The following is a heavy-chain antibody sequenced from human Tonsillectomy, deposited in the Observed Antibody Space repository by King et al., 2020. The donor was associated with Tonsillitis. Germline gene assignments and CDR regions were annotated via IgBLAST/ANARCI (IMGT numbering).Heavy chain of an antibody. CDR2: ISGSGDNT. D-gene: IGHD5/OR15-5a*01. Sequence: VQLVESGGGLVQPGGSLRLSCAASGFTFTNYDMTWVRQAPGKGLEWVSAISGSGDNTYYADSVKGRFTISRDNSKNRLHLQMSSLRAEDTAVYYCAKDRASSIYDSDSGLDFWGQGALVTVSS. CDR1: GFTFTNYD. J-gene: IGHJ4*02. CDR3: AKDRASSIYDSDSGLDF. V-gene: IGHV3-23*04.